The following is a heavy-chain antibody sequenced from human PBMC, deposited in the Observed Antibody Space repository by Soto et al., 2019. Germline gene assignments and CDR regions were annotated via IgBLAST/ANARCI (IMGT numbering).Heavy chain of an antibody. V-gene: IGHV3-33*01. CDR3: SRDMVAATIAGDDPNDYYGMYF. Sequence: QVQLVESGGGVVQPGRSLRLSCAASGFTFSSYGMHWVRHAPGKGLVWVAVIWYDGSNKYYADSVTGRFTISRDNYKNTLYLQMNILRASDTAVYYCSRDMVAATIAGDDPNDYYGMYFWGQGTTVTVSS. J-gene: IGHJ6*02. D-gene: IGHD2-15*01. CDR1: GFTFSSYG. CDR2: IWYDGSNK.